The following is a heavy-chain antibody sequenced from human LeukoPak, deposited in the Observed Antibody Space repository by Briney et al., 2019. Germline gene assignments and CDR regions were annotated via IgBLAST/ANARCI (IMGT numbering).Heavy chain of an antibody. CDR3: AKEDILTGYYHGGIFDY. V-gene: IGHV3-23*01. D-gene: IGHD3-9*01. CDR1: GFTFSSYA. J-gene: IGHJ4*02. Sequence: GGSLRLSCAASGFTFSSYAMSWVRQAPGKGLEWVSAISGSGGSTYYADSVKGRFTISRDNSKNTLYLQMNSLRAEDTAVYYCAKEDILTGYYHGGIFDYWGQGTLVTASS. CDR2: ISGSGGST.